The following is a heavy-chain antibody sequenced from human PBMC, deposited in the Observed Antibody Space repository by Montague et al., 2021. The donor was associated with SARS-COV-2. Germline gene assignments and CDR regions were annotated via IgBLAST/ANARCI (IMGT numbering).Heavy chain of an antibody. J-gene: IGHJ5*02. CDR3: ARVSRITIFGVVGWFDP. CDR2: IYYSGST. Sequence: SETLSLTCTVSGGSISSYYWSWIRQPPGKGLEWIGYIYYSGSTNYNPSXXSRVTISVDTSKNQFSLKLSSVIAADTAVYYCARVSRITIFGVVGWFDPWGQGTLVTVSS. V-gene: IGHV4-59*01. CDR1: GGSISSYY. D-gene: IGHD3-3*01.